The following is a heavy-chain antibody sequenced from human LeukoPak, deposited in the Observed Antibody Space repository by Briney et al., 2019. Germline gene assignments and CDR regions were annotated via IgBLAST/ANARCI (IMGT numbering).Heavy chain of an antibody. CDR2: INPNSGGT. CDR1: GYTFTGYY. V-gene: IGHV1-2*02. J-gene: IGHJ4*02. D-gene: IGHD3-10*01. CDR3: ARGGGVGTMVRGVTY. Sequence: ASVKVSCKASGYTFTGYYMHWVRQAPGQGLEWMGWINPNSGGTNYAQKFQGRVTMTRDTSISTAYMELSRLRFDDTAVYYCARGGGVGTMVRGVTYWGQGTLVTVSS.